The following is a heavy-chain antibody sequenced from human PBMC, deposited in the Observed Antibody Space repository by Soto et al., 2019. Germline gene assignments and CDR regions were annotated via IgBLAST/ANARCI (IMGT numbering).Heavy chain of an antibody. V-gene: IGHV3-30-3*01. Sequence: VGSLRLSCAASGFTFSSYAMHWVRQAPGKGLEWVAVISYDGSNKYYADSVKGRFTISRDNSKNTLYLQMNSLRAEDTAVYYCARVYSSSWNYYYYYGMDVWGQGTTVTVSS. CDR2: ISYDGSNK. D-gene: IGHD6-13*01. J-gene: IGHJ6*02. CDR1: GFTFSSYA. CDR3: ARVYSSSWNYYYYYGMDV.